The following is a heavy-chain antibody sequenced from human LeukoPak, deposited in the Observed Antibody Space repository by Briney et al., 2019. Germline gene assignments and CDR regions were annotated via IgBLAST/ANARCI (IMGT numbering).Heavy chain of an antibody. CDR2: ISAYNGNT. Sequence: ASVKVSCKASGYTFTSYGISWVRQAPGQGLEWMGWISAYNGNTNYAQKLQGRVTMTTDTSTSTAYMELRSLRAEDTAVYYCAKDLDGSGMYGGTDSWGQGTPVTVSS. J-gene: IGHJ4*02. V-gene: IGHV1-18*01. D-gene: IGHD6-19*01. CDR1: GYTFTSYG. CDR3: AKDLDGSGMYGGTDS.